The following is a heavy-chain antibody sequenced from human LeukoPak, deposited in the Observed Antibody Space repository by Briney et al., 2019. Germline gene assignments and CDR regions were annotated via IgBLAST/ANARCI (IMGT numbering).Heavy chain of an antibody. CDR1: GFTFSRYG. V-gene: IGHV3-30*02. Sequence: AGGSLRLSCAASGFTFSRYGMHWVRQAPGKGLEWVAFIRYDVSNKYYADSVKVRFTISRDNSKNTLYLKMNSLRAEDTAVYYCARPARLYCSGGSCYAGYYGMDVWGQGTTVTVSS. CDR2: IRYDVSNK. J-gene: IGHJ6*02. CDR3: ARPARLYCSGGSCYAGYYGMDV. D-gene: IGHD2-15*01.